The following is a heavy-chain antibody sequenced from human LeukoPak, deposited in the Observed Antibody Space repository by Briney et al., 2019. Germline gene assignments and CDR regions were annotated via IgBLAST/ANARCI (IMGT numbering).Heavy chain of an antibody. V-gene: IGHV1-69*13. J-gene: IGHJ5*02. Sequence: ASVKVSCKASGGTFSSYAISWVRQAPGQGLEWMGGIIPIFGTANYAQKFQGRVTITADESTSTAYMELSSLRSEDTAVYYCARDKASTSWSDPWGQGTLVTVSS. D-gene: IGHD1/OR15-1a*01. CDR2: IIPIFGTA. CDR1: GGTFSSYA. CDR3: ARDKASTSWSDP.